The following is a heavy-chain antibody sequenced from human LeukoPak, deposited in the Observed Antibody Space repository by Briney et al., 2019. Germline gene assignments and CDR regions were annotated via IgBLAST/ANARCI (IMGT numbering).Heavy chain of an antibody. D-gene: IGHD6-19*01. Sequence: PGGSLRLSCAASGFTFRSYGMHWVRQAPGKELEWVAYVRYGGTNKYYADSVKGRFTISRDNAKNSLYLQMNSLRAEDTAVYYCATDVRDEYSSGWYPVGYWGQGTLVTVSS. J-gene: IGHJ4*02. CDR2: VRYGGTNK. CDR3: ATDVRDEYSSGWYPVGY. CDR1: GFTFRSYG. V-gene: IGHV3-30*02.